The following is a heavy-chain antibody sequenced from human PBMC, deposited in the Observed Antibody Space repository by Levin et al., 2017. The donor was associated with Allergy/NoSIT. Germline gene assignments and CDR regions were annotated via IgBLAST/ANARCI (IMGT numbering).Heavy chain of an antibody. D-gene: IGHD5-18*01. CDR2: IDWDDDK. CDR1: GFSLTPSAMC. CDR3: ARSSPGGFSYGHHFDY. V-gene: IGHV2-70*11. J-gene: IGHJ4*02. Sequence: ESGPTLVKPTQTLTLTCTFSGFSLTPSAMCVSWIRQPPGKALEWLARIDWDDDKYYSTSLKTRLSISKDTSKNQVVLTMTNMDPVDTATYYCARSSPGGFSYGHHFDYWGQGTLVAVSS.